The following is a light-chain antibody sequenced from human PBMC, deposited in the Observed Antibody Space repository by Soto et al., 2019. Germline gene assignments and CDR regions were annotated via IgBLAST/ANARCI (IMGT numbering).Light chain of an antibody. Sequence: QSVLTQPPSASGTPGQRVTISCSGSSSNIGTNTVTCYQELPGTAPNLLIYNNDQRPSGVPDRFSGSKSGTSASLAIIGLQAEDEADYYCAAWDDSLNAVLFGGGTKLTV. CDR1: SSNIGTNT. V-gene: IGLV1-44*01. J-gene: IGLJ2*01. CDR3: AAWDDSLNAVL. CDR2: NND.